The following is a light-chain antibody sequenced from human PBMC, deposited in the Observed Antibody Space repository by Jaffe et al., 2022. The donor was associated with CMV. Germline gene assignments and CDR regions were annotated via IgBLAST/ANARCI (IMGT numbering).Light chain of an antibody. CDR3: AAWDDSLNGRL. CDR2: SND. Sequence: QSVLTQPPSVSGTPGQSVTISCSGGSSNIGRNTVNWYQHLPGTAPKLLIYSNDQRPSGVPDRFSGSKSGTSASLAISGLESEDEADYYCAAWDDSLNGRLFGGGTKLTVL. CDR1: SSNIGRNT. V-gene: IGLV1-44*01. J-gene: IGLJ3*02.